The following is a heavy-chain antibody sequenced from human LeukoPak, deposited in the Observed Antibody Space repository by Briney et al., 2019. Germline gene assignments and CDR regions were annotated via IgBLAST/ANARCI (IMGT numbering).Heavy chain of an antibody. V-gene: IGHV3-11*01. CDR2: ISSDGTTI. J-gene: IGHJ5*02. CDR3: TKPVGAPVRGWFDP. Sequence: GGSLRLSCAASGFTFSDYYMSWILQAPGKGLEWLSYISSDGTTIQYADSVKGRFTISRDNAKNSLYLQMNYLRVDDTAIYYCTKPVGAPVRGWFDPWGQGTLVTVSS. D-gene: IGHD1-26*01. CDR1: GFTFSDYY.